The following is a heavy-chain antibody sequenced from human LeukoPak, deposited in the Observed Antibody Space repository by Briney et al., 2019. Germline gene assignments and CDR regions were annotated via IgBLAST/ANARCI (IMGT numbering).Heavy chain of an antibody. CDR3: ARDTYYYDTSGYLDY. CDR1: GGSISSSSYY. J-gene: IGHJ4*02. Sequence: PSETLSLTCTVSGGSISSSSYYWGWIRQPPGKGLEWIGSSYYSGSTYYNPSLKSRVTISVDTSKNQFSLKLSFVTAVDTALYYCARDTYYYDTSGYLDYWGQGTLVTVSS. V-gene: IGHV4-39*07. CDR2: SYYSGST. D-gene: IGHD3-22*01.